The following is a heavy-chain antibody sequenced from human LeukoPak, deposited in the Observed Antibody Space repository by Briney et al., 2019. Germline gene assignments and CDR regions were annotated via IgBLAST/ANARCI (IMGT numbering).Heavy chain of an antibody. V-gene: IGHV4-38-2*02. Sequence: SETLSLTCTVSGYSISSGYYWGWIRQPPGKGLEWIGSIYHSGSTYYNPSLKSRVTISVDTSKNQFSLKLSSVTAADTAVYYCARAYCSGGSCYSHLYYYYGMDVWGQGTTVTVSS. CDR1: GYSISSGYY. CDR3: ARAYCSGGSCYSHLYYYYGMDV. J-gene: IGHJ6*02. D-gene: IGHD2-15*01. CDR2: IYHSGST.